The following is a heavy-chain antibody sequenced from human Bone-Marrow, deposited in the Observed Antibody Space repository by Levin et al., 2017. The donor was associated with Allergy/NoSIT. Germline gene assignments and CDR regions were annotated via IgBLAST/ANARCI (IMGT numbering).Heavy chain of an antibody. J-gene: IGHJ6*02. CDR1: GYTFTSYA. D-gene: IGHD3-10*01. CDR2: INTNNGNP. Sequence: ASVKVSCKASGYTFTSYAINWLRQAPGQGLEWMGWINTNNGNPRYAQGFTGRFVISLDTSVSTANLQISSLKAEDSAVYYCAGDISVRGSEAIDVWGQGTPVTVSS. V-gene: IGHV7-4-1*02. CDR3: AGDISVRGSEAIDV.